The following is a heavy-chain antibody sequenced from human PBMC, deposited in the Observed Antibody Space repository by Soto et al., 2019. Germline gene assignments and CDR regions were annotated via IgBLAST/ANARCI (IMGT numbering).Heavy chain of an antibody. CDR1: GFTFSSYG. V-gene: IGHV3-30*18. CDR3: AQDPRYSSGSH. Sequence: PGGSLRLSCAASGFTFSSYGMHWVRQAPGKGLEWVAVISYDGSNKYSADSVKGRFTISRDNSKNTLYLQMNSLRAEDTAVYYCAQDPRYSSGSHWGQGTLVTVSS. CDR2: ISYDGSNK. J-gene: IGHJ4*02. D-gene: IGHD6-19*01.